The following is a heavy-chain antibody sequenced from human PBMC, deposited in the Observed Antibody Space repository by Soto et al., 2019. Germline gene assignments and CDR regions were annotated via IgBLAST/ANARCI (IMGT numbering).Heavy chain of an antibody. D-gene: IGHD6-19*01. Sequence: LRLSCAASGFTFSSYAMSWVRQAPGKGLEWVSAISGSGGTTYYADSVKGRFTFSRDNSKNTLYLQMNSLRAEDTAVYYCAKTANGWFSAFDIWGQGTMVTVSS. CDR3: AKTANGWFSAFDI. CDR2: ISGSGGTT. V-gene: IGHV3-23*01. J-gene: IGHJ3*02. CDR1: GFTFSSYA.